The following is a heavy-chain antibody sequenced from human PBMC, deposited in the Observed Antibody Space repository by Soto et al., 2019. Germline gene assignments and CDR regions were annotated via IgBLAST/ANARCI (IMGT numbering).Heavy chain of an antibody. V-gene: IGHV1-2*04. J-gene: IGHJ4*02. CDR3: ARGSSGWYVFLDY. CDR1: GYTFTGYY. CDR2: ITPNSGGT. Sequence: QVQLVQSGAEVKKPGASVKVSCKASGYTFTGYYMHWVRQAPGQGLEWMGWITPNSGGTNDAQKCQGWVTMTRDTSISTAYMELSRLRSDDTAVYYCARGSSGWYVFLDYWGQGTLVTVSS. D-gene: IGHD6-19*01.